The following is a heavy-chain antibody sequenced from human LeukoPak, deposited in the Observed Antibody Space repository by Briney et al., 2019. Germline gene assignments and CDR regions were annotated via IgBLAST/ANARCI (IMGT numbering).Heavy chain of an antibody. CDR3: ARGYCSSISCYVDY. D-gene: IGHD2-2*01. CDR2: ISYDGSNK. J-gene: IGHJ4*02. Sequence: GGSLRLSCAASGFIFSNYAIHWVRQAPSKGLEWVAVISYDGSNKYYADSVKGRFTISRDISKNTLYLQMNSLRAEGTAVYYCARGYCSSISCYVDYWGQGTLVTVSS. CDR1: GFIFSNYA. V-gene: IGHV3-30*04.